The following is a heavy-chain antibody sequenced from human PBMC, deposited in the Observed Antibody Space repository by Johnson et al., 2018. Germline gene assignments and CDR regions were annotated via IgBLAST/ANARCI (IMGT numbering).Heavy chain of an antibody. CDR3: TRRMGVKNAPHYYYMDG. CDR1: GFTFSGSA. J-gene: IGHJ6*03. V-gene: IGHV3-73*01. CDR2: IRSKANSYAT. D-gene: IGHD1-26*01. Sequence: VQLVQSGGGLVKPGGSLRLSCAASGFTFSGSAMHWVRQASGKGLEWVGRIRSKANSYATAYAASVKGRLTISRDDSKNKAYLKMNILKTEDRAVYYCTRRMGVKNAPHYYYMDGWGKGTTVTVSS.